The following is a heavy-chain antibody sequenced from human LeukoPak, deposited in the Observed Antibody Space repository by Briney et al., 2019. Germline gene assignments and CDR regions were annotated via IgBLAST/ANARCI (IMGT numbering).Heavy chain of an antibody. D-gene: IGHD3-10*01. CDR3: RASHGSGSYPDY. CDR1: GFTFSGSA. J-gene: IGHJ4*02. V-gene: IGHV3-73*01. Sequence: AGGSLRLSCAASGFTFSGSAMHWVRQASGKGPEWVGRIRSKANSYATAYAASVKGRFTISRDDSKNTAYLQMNSLKTEDTAVYYCRASHGSGSYPDYWGQGTLVTVSS. CDR2: IRSKANSYAT.